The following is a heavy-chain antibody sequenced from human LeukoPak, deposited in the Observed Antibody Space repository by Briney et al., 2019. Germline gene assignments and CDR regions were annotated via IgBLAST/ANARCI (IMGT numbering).Heavy chain of an antibody. J-gene: IGHJ6*03. V-gene: IGHV3-20*04. CDR2: INWNGGST. CDR3: AKMGKTENHYGSGRFSYYYYMDV. CDR1: GFTFDDYG. Sequence: LTGGSLRLSCAASGFTFDDYGMSWVRQAPGKGLEWVSGINWNGGSTGYADSVKGRFTISRDNAKNSLYLQMNSLRAEDTAVYYCAKMGKTENHYGSGRFSYYYYMDVWGKGTTVTISS. D-gene: IGHD3-10*01.